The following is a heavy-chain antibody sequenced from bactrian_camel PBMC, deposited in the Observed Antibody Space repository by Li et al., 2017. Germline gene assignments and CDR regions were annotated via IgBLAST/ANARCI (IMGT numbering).Heavy chain of an antibody. V-gene: IGHV3S53*01. CDR1: GFGLNDCV. Sequence: HVQLVESGGGSVQAGGSLRLSCLVSGFGLNDCVLAWYRQTPGKEREVIATIQRYPKTWYRDSVKGRFTISKDKAKDTVYLQMNNLKPEDTARYSCKTNCMPLGAYWFLSDSGYWGLGTQVTVS. D-gene: IGHD1*01. J-gene: IGHJ6*01. CDR2: IQRYPKT. CDR3: KTNCMPLGAYWFLSDSGY.